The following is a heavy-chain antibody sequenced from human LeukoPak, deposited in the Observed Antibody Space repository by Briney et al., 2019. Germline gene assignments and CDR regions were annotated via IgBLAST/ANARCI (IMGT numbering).Heavy chain of an antibody. CDR2: ISYDGSNK. Sequence: QPGGSLRLSCAASGFTFSSYEMNWVRQAPGKGLEWVAVISYDGSNKYYADSVKGRFTISRDNSKNTLYLQMNSLRAEDTAVYYCARDFLGYCSGGSCQRSYFFDYWGQGTLVTVSS. CDR3: ARDFLGYCSGGSCQRSYFFDY. J-gene: IGHJ4*02. D-gene: IGHD2-15*01. V-gene: IGHV3-30-3*01. CDR1: GFTFSSYE.